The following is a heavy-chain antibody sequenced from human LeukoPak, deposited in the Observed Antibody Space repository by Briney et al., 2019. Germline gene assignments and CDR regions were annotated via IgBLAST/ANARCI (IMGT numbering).Heavy chain of an antibody. Sequence: RASETRSLTCTVSGGSISSYYWSWIRQPPGKGLEWIGYIYYSGSTNYNPSLKSRVTISVDTSKNQFSLKLSSVTAADTAVYYCARSIVGATKVDPWGQGTLVTVSS. CDR1: GGSISSYY. D-gene: IGHD1-26*01. V-gene: IGHV4-59*01. CDR2: IYYSGST. J-gene: IGHJ5*02. CDR3: ARSIVGATKVDP.